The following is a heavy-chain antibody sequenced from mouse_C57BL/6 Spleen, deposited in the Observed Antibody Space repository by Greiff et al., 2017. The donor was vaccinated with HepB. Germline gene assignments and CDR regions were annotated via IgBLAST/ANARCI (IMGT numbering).Heavy chain of an antibody. CDR3: ARGGDYDGFYAMDY. Sequence: VQLQQSGPGMVKPSQSLSLTCTVTGYSITSGYDWHWIRHFPGNKLEWMGYISYSGSTNYNPSLKSRISITHDTSKNHFFLKLNSVTTEDTATYYCARGGDYDGFYAMDYWGQGTSVTVSS. CDR1: GYSITSGYD. V-gene: IGHV3-1*01. J-gene: IGHJ4*01. D-gene: IGHD1-2*01. CDR2: ISYSGST.